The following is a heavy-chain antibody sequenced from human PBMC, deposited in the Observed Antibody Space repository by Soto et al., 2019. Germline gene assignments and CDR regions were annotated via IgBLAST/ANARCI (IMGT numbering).Heavy chain of an antibody. CDR2: IDYNGGT. V-gene: IGHV4-59*01. CDR3: ARGGRMGRFDY. CDR1: GASINNYY. Sequence: SETLSLTCTVSGASINNYYWSWIRQPPGKGLEWIGYIDYNGGTKYNPSLKSRVTIPVDTSKNQFSLKLSSVTAADTAVYYCARGGRMGRFDYWGKGTLVTVSS. D-gene: IGHD1-26*01. J-gene: IGHJ4*02.